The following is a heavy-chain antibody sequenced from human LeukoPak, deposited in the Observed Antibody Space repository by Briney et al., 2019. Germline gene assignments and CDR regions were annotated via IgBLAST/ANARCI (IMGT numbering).Heavy chain of an antibody. Sequence: GGSLRLSCAASGFTFDDYGMSWVRQAPGKGLEWVSGINWNGGSTGYADSVKGRFTISRDNAKNTLYLQVNSLRAEDTAVYYCARGRASSTYYYFDYWGQGILVTVSS. J-gene: IGHJ4*02. CDR3: ARGRASSTYYYFDY. V-gene: IGHV3-20*04. D-gene: IGHD6-13*01. CDR2: INWNGGST. CDR1: GFTFDDYG.